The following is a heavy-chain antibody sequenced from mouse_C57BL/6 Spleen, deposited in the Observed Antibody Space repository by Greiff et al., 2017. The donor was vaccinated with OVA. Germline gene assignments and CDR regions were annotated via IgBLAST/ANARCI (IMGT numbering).Heavy chain of an antibody. CDR3: ARQRVITTVVGGMDY. CDR2: ISSGGSYT. CDR1: GFTFSSYG. J-gene: IGHJ4*01. D-gene: IGHD1-1*01. V-gene: IGHV5-6*01. Sequence: EVKLMESGGDLVKPGGSLKLSCAASGFTFSSYGMSWVRQTPDKRLEWVATISSGGSYTYYPDSVKGRFTMSRDNAKNTLYLQMSSLKSEDTAMYYCARQRVITTVVGGMDYWGQGTSVTVSS.